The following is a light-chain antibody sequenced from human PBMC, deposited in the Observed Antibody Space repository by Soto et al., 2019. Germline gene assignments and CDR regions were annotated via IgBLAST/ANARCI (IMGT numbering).Light chain of an antibody. CDR1: SSDVGGYNY. CDR3: SSYTSGSTRYV. CDR2: DVI. V-gene: IGLV2-14*01. J-gene: IGLJ1*01. Sequence: QSALTQPASVSGSPGQSITISCTGTSSDVGGYNYVSWYQQHPGKAPKLMIYDVINRPSGVSNRFSGSNSGNTASLTISGLQAEDEADYYCSSYTSGSTRYVFGTGTKLTVL.